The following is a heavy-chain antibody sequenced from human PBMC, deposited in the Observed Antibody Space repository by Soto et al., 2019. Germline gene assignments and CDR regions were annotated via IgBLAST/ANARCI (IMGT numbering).Heavy chain of an antibody. Sequence: GGALILSGAAYGFTFSCYSIKLGGQEAGRGREWDSSISSSSSHIYYAAAVKNQTNITKEYAKKSLYLQMNSLRAEDTAVYYCARENGYGMDVWGQGTTVTVSS. V-gene: IGHV3-21*01. CDR1: GFTFSCYS. CDR2: ISSSSSHI. D-gene: IGHD1-1*01. J-gene: IGHJ6*02. CDR3: ARENGYGMDV.